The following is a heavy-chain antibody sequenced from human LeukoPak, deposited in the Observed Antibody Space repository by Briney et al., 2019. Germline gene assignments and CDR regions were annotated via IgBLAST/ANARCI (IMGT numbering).Heavy chain of an antibody. D-gene: IGHD3-10*01. CDR1: GYTFTGYY. Sequence: ASVKVSCKASGYTFTGYYMHWVRQAPGQGLEWMGCINPNSGGTNYAQKFQGRVTMTRDTSIRTAYMELSRLRSDDTAVYYCARGPSITMVRGGQWYYYMDVWGKGTTVTISS. V-gene: IGHV1-2*02. CDR3: ARGPSITMVRGGQWYYYMDV. CDR2: INPNSGGT. J-gene: IGHJ6*03.